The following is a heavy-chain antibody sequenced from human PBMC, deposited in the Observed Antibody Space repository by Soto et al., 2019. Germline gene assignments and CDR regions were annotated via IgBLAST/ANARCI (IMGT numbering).Heavy chain of an antibody. V-gene: IGHV3-7*05. CDR3: ARLTAAGGVHQFDY. CDR1: GFTFSSYW. Sequence: EVQLEESGGGLVQPGGSLRLSCAASGFTFSSYWMTWVRQAPGKGLEWVANIKEDGSEQYHVDSVKGRFTFSRDNAKKTLYLQMNSLRVEDTAVYYCARLTAAGGVHQFDYWGQGTLVTVSS. CDR2: IKEDGSEQ. D-gene: IGHD6-13*01. J-gene: IGHJ4*02.